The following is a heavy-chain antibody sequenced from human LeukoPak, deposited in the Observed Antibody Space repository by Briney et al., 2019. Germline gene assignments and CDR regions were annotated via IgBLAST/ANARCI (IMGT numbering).Heavy chain of an antibody. J-gene: IGHJ4*02. V-gene: IGHV1-69*13. CDR1: GGTFSSYA. D-gene: IGHD6-19*01. CDR3: ASLVAVAGTEDY. Sequence: APVKVSCKASGGTFSSYAISWVRQAPGQGLEWMGGIIPIFGTANYAQKFQGRVTITADESTSTAYMELSSLRSEDTAVYYCASLVAVAGTEDYWGQGTLVTVSS. CDR2: IIPIFGTA.